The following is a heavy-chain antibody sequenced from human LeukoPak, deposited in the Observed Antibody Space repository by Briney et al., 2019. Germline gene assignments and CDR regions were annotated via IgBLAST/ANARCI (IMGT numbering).Heavy chain of an antibody. Sequence: GGTLRLSCAASGFTFSSYSMNWVRQAPGKGPEWVSSISSRSSYIYYADSVKGRFTISRDNAQNSLYLQMNSLRAEDTAVYYCARVGTRMVTIVAPYYMDVWGKGTTVTVSS. CDR1: GFTFSSYS. CDR2: ISSRSSYI. D-gene: IGHD5-24*01. J-gene: IGHJ6*03. CDR3: ARVGTRMVTIVAPYYMDV. V-gene: IGHV3-21*01.